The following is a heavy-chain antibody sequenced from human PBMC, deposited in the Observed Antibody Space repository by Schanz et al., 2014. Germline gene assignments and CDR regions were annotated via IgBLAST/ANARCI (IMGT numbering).Heavy chain of an antibody. D-gene: IGHD3-22*01. V-gene: IGHV1-69*02. J-gene: IGHJ4*02. CDR2: IIPILGIA. CDR3: ARSNYYDNSDYYNSFDY. CDR1: GGTFNSYT. Sequence: QVHLVQSGAEVKKPGSSMKVSCKASGGTFNSYTINWVRQAPGQGLEWMGRIIPILGIANYAQKFQGRVTITADRSTSTAYMELSSLRPEDTAVYYCARSNYYDNSDYYNSFDYWGQGTLVTVSA.